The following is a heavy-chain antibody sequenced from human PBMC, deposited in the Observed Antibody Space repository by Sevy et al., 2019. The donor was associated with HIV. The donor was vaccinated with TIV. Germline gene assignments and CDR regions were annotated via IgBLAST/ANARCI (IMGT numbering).Heavy chain of an antibody. CDR3: TGGGDSLFDY. D-gene: IGHD2-21*02. Sequence: GGSLRLSCAASGFTFSNAWMSWVRQAPGKGLEWVGHIKSKTDGGTTDYAAPVKGRFTISRDDSKNTLYLQMNSLKTEDTAVYYCTGGGDSLFDYWGQGTLVTVSS. CDR2: IKSKTDGGTT. V-gene: IGHV3-15*01. CDR1: GFTFSNAW. J-gene: IGHJ4*02.